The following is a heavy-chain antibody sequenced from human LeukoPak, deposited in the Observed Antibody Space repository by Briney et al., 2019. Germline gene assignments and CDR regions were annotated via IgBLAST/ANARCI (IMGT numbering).Heavy chain of an antibody. V-gene: IGHV3-30*18. Sequence: PGGSLRLSCAASGFTFSTYGMHWVRQAPGKGLEWVAIISFDGSRKYYADSVKGRFTISRDNSKNTLYLQMNSLRDEDTAVYYCVKGGTGISVSYGGPSSDYWGQGTLVTVSS. CDR3: VKGGTGISVSYGGPSSDY. D-gene: IGHD4-17*01. CDR1: GFTFSTYG. CDR2: ISFDGSRK. J-gene: IGHJ4*02.